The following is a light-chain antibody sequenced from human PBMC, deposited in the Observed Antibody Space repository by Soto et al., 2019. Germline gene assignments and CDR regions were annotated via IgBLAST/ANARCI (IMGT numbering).Light chain of an antibody. CDR1: QSVSDT. J-gene: IGKJ5*01. CDR2: DAS. Sequence: EIVLTQAPGTLSLSPGEIATLSWRASQSVSDTLAWYQQKPGQAPRLLIYDASIRATGIPARFSGSGSGTHFTLTISSLEPEDFAVYYCHQRRNWQVPFGQGTRLEI. V-gene: IGKV3D-11*02. CDR3: HQRRNWQVP.